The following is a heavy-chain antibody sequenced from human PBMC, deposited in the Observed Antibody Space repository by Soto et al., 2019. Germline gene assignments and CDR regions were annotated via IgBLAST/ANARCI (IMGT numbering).Heavy chain of an antibody. Sequence: LRLSCAASGFTFSSYAMHWVRQAPGKGLEWVAVISYDGSNKYYADSVKGRFTISRDNSKNTLYLQMNSLRAEDTAVYYCARGVVDSSSWYGDYYYGMAVWGQGTTVTVSS. V-gene: IGHV3-30-3*01. D-gene: IGHD6-13*01. CDR1: GFTFSSYA. CDR2: ISYDGSNK. J-gene: IGHJ6*02. CDR3: ARGVVDSSSWYGDYYYGMAV.